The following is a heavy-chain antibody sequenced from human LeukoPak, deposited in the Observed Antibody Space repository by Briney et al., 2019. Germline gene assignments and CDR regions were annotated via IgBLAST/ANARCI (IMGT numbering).Heavy chain of an antibody. D-gene: IGHD3-10*02. CDR3: AELGITMIGGV. V-gene: IGHV3-9*01. CDR1: GFTFDDYA. CDR2: ISWNSGSI. Sequence: GGSLRLSCAASGFTFDDYAMHWVRQAPGKGLEWVSGISWNSGSIGYADSVKGRFTISRDNAKNSLYLQMNSLRDEDTAVYYCAELGITMIGGVWGKGTTVTISS. J-gene: IGHJ6*04.